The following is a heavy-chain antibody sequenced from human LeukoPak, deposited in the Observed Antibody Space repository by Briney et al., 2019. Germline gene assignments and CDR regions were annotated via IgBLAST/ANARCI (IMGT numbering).Heavy chain of an antibody. Sequence: PGGSLRLSRAASGFTVSSNYMSWVRQAPGKGLEWVSVIYSGGSTYYADSVKGRFTISRDNSKNTLYLQMNSLRAEDTAVYYCARDFSYWQWLAYDYWGQGTLVTVSS. CDR2: IYSGGST. D-gene: IGHD6-19*01. CDR1: GFTVSSNY. CDR3: ARDFSYWQWLAYDY. V-gene: IGHV3-66*02. J-gene: IGHJ4*02.